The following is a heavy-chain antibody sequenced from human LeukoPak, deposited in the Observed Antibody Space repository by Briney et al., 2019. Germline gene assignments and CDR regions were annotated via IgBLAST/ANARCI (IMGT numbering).Heavy chain of an antibody. CDR1: GFTFSSYS. Sequence: AGGSLRLSCAASGFTFSSYSMNWVRQAPGKGLEGVSSISSSSSYIYYADSVKGRFTISRDNAKNSLYLQMNSLRAEDTAVYYCARSLGYSYGYVFDSWGQGTLVTVSS. CDR2: ISSSSSYI. CDR3: ARSLGYSYGYVFDS. V-gene: IGHV3-21*01. J-gene: IGHJ4*02. D-gene: IGHD5-18*01.